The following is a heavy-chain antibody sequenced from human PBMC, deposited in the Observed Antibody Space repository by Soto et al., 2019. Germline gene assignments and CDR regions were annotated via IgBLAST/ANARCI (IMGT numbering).Heavy chain of an antibody. CDR1: GDSISSGGYS. V-gene: IGHV4-30-2*01. Sequence: TLALSLADPGDSISSGGYSWSWIRQPPGKGLEWIGYIYHSGSTYYNPSLKSRVTISVDRSKNQFSLKLSSVTAADTAVYYCARVPTPWGQG. J-gene: IGHJ5*02. CDR3: ARVPTP. D-gene: IGHD2-2*01. CDR2: IYHSGST.